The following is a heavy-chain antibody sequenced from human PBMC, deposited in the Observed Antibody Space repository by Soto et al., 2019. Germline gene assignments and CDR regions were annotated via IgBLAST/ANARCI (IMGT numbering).Heavy chain of an antibody. D-gene: IGHD5-18*01. CDR2: ISAYNGNT. CDR3: ARGAGSRQRGYSSSLYYYGMDV. V-gene: IGHV1-18*01. CDR1: GYTFTSYG. J-gene: IGHJ6*02. Sequence: RASVKVSCKASGYTFTSYGISWVRQAPGQGLEWMGWISAYNGNTNYAQKLQGRVTMTTDTSTSTAYMELRSLRSDDTAVYYCARGAGSRQRGYSSSLYYYGMDVWGQGTTVTVSS.